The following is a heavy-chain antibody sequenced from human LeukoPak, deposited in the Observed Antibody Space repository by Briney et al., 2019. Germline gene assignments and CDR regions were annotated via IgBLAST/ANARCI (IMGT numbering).Heavy chain of an antibody. CDR1: GGSITSTNW. J-gene: IGHJ4*02. Sequence: KPSETLSLTCAVSGGSITSTNWWSWVRPPPGKGLEWIGEIYHSGSTNYNSSLKSRVTISVDKSKNQFSLKLSSVTAADTAVCYCARNGGNSDVDDWGQGTLVTVSS. D-gene: IGHD4-23*01. CDR2: IYHSGST. V-gene: IGHV4-4*02. CDR3: ARNGGNSDVDD.